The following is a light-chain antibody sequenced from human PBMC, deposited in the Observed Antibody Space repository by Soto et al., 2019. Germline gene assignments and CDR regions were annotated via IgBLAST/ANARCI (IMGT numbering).Light chain of an antibody. V-gene: IGKV3-11*01. J-gene: IGKJ2*01. CDR2: DAS. Sequence: EIVLTQSPATLSLSPGERATLSCRASQSVSSYLAWYQQKPGQAPRLLIYDASNRATGIPARFSGSGSGTDLTLTISRLEPEDFEVSYCQQRSHWPPYTFGQGTKLEIK. CDR3: QQRSHWPPYT. CDR1: QSVSSY.